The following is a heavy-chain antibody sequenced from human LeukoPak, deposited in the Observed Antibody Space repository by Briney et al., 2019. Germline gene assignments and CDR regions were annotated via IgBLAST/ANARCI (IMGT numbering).Heavy chain of an antibody. V-gene: IGHV3-23*01. J-gene: IGHJ6*02. CDR2: ISGSGGST. D-gene: IGHD3-10*01. CDR1: GFTFSSYA. Sequence: GGSLRLSCAASGFTFSSYAMSWVRQAPGKGLEWVSAISGSGGSTYYADSVKGRFTISRDNSKNTLYLQMNSLRAEDTAVYYCAKSTDYGSGSYYSPIYYYYYGMDVRGQGTTVTVSS. CDR3: AKSTDYGSGSYYSPIYYYYYGMDV.